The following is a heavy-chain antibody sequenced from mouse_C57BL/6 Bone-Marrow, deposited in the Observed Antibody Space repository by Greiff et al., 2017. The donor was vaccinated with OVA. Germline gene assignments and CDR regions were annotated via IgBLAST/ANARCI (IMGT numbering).Heavy chain of an antibody. CDR1: GFTFSSYA. Sequence: DVMLVESGGGLVKPGGSLKLSCAASGFTFSSYAMSWVRQTPEKRLEWVATISDGGSYTYYPDNVKGRFTISRDNAKNNLYLQMSHLKSEDTAMYYCARGWAYYYGSSPYWYFDVWGTGTTVTVSS. D-gene: IGHD1-1*01. V-gene: IGHV5-4*03. J-gene: IGHJ1*03. CDR3: ARGWAYYYGSSPYWYFDV. CDR2: ISDGGSYT.